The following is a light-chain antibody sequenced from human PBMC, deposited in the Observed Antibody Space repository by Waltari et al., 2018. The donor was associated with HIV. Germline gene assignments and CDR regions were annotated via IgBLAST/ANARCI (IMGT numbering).Light chain of an antibody. Sequence: QSALTQPPSASGSPGQSVTISCAGTSSDIGFYNFVSWYQHHPGKAPKLMFSEVSRGPSGVPHRCSGSTSGNTASLTVSGLQAEDEAAYYCFSYAGNNFLLFGGGTKLTVL. CDR2: EVS. CDR3: FSYAGNNFLL. CDR1: SSDIGFYNF. J-gene: IGLJ2*01. V-gene: IGLV2-8*01.